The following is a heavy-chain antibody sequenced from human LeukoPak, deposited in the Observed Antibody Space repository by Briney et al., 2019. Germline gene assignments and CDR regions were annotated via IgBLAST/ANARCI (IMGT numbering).Heavy chain of an antibody. CDR1: GGSISSSSYH. J-gene: IGHJ4*02. CDR2: IYYSGST. D-gene: IGHD6-13*01. V-gene: IGHV4-39*01. Sequence: PSETLSLTCTVSGGSISSSSYHWGWIRQPPGKGLEWIGSIYYSGSTYYNPSLKSRVTISVDTSKNQFSLKLSSVTAADTAVYYCARGTDAAGKNYWGQGTLVTVSS. CDR3: ARGTDAAGKNY.